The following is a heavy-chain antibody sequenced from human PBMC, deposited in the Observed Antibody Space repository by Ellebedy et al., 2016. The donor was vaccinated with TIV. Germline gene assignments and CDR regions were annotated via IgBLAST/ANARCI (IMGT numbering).Heavy chain of an antibody. J-gene: IGHJ4*02. CDR2: ISWNSGSI. Sequence: SLKISXAASGFTFDDYAMHWVRQAPGKGLEWVSGISWNSGSIGYADSVKGRFTISRDNAKNSLYLQMNSLRAEDTALYYCAKDFDPYVAVAGNFDYWGQGTLVTVSS. V-gene: IGHV3-9*01. CDR1: GFTFDDYA. CDR3: AKDFDPYVAVAGNFDY. D-gene: IGHD6-19*01.